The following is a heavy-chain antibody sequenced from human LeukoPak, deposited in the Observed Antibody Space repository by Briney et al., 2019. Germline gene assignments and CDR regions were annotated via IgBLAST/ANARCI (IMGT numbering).Heavy chain of an antibody. CDR3: ARDKESGSPEAY. CDR2: MNPNSGNT. J-gene: IGHJ4*02. D-gene: IGHD1-26*01. Sequence: ASVKVSFKASGYTFTSYDINWVRQATGQGLEWMGWMNPNSGNTGYAQKFQGRVTMTRNTSISTAYMELRSLRSDDTAVYYCARDKESGSPEAYWGQGTLVIVSS. CDR1: GYTFTSYD. V-gene: IGHV1-8*01.